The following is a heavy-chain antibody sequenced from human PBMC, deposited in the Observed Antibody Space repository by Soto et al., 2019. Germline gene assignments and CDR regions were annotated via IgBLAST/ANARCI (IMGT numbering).Heavy chain of an antibody. CDR1: GGSISSGSYY. J-gene: IGHJ4*02. D-gene: IGHD6-19*01. CDR3: ARLAVAGLYYFDY. V-gene: IGHV4-39*01. Sequence: SETLSLTCTVSGGSISSGSYYWGWIRQPPGKGLEWIGSIYYSGSTYYNPSLKSRVTISVDTSKNQFSLKLSSVTAADTAVYYCARLAVAGLYYFDYWGQGTLVTVSS. CDR2: IYYSGST.